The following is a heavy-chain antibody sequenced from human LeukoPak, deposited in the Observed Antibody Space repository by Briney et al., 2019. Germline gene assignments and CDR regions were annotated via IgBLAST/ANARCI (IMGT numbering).Heavy chain of an antibody. D-gene: IGHD5-12*01. CDR3: ARDSSEGYSGD. V-gene: IGHV1-69*06. J-gene: IGHJ4*02. CDR2: IIPIFGTA. CDR1: GYTFTSYG. Sequence: GASVKVSCKASGYTFTSYGINWVRQAPGQGLEWMGGIIPIFGTANYAQKFQGRVTITADKSTSTAYMELSSLRSEDTAVYYCARDSSEGYSGDWGQGTLVTVSS.